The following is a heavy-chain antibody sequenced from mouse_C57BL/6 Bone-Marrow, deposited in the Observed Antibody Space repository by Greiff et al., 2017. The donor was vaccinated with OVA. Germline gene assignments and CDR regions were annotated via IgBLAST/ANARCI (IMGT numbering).Heavy chain of an antibody. CDR1: GFNINDDY. J-gene: IGHJ2*01. Sequence: EVQLQESGAELVRPGASVKLSCTASGFNINDDYMHWVKQRPEQGLEWIGWIDPENGDTEYASKFQGKATITADTPSNTAYLQLSSLTSEDTAIYYCTSIYYWGRGTALTVSS. CDR3: TSIYY. CDR2: IDPENGDT. V-gene: IGHV14-4*01.